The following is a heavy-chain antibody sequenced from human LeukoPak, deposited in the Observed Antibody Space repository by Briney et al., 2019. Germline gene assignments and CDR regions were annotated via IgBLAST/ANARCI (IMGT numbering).Heavy chain of an antibody. CDR3: ARGSSYGASGFDY. Sequence: PGGSLRLSCAASGFTFSSYEMNWVRQAPGKGLEWVSSITSSSSYTFYADSVKGRFTISRDNAKNSLYLQMNSLRAEDTAVYYCARGSSYGASGFDYWGQGTLVTVSS. D-gene: IGHD5-18*01. CDR2: ITSSSSYT. CDR1: GFTFSSYE. V-gene: IGHV3-21*01. J-gene: IGHJ4*02.